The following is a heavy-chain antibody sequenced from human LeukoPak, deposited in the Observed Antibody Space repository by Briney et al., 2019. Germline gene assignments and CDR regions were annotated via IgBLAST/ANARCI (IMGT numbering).Heavy chain of an antibody. D-gene: IGHD3-22*01. CDR3: RIVVVTADWYFDL. Sequence: SVKVSCKASGGTFSSYAISWVRQAPRQGLEWMGGIIPIFGTANYAQKFQGRVTITADESTSTAYMELSSLRSEDTAVYYCRIVVVTADWYFDLWGRGTLVTVSS. V-gene: IGHV1-69*13. CDR1: GGTFSSYA. J-gene: IGHJ2*01. CDR2: IIPIFGTA.